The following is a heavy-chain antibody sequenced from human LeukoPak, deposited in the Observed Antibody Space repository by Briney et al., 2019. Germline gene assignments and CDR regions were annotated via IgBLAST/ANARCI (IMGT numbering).Heavy chain of an antibody. J-gene: IGHJ6*02. Sequence: SVTVSCKASGGTFSSYAISWVRQAPGQGLEWMGRIIPILGIANYAQKFQGRVTITADKSTSTAYMELSSLRSEDTAVYYCARGDFWSGYTYYYHGMDVWGQGTTVTVSS. CDR2: IIPILGIA. CDR1: GGTFSSYA. D-gene: IGHD3-3*01. CDR3: ARGDFWSGYTYYYHGMDV. V-gene: IGHV1-69*04.